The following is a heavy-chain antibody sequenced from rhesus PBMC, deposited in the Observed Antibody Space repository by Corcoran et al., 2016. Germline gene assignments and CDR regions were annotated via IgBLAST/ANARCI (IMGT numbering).Heavy chain of an antibody. Sequence: EVQLVQSGAEVKRPGESLTISCKTSGYSFTSYWIRWLRQMPGKGLEWMGTIDPSDSDTRYNPSFQGQVTISADKSISTAYLQWSRLKASDTATYFCARGYNWNQGLGYWGQGVLVTVSS. V-gene: IGHV5-20*01. D-gene: IGHD1-26*01. CDR1: GYSFTSYW. J-gene: IGHJ4*01. CDR3: ARGYNWNQGLGY. CDR2: IDPSDSDT.